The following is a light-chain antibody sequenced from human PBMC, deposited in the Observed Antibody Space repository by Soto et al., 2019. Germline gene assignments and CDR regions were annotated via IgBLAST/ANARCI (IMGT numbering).Light chain of an antibody. CDR1: QSVNSR. J-gene: IGKJ1*01. CDR3: QQYDGYPWT. CDR2: KAS. V-gene: IGKV1-5*03. Sequence: DIQMTQSPSTLSASIGDTVNINCRASQSVNSRLAWYQQRPGKTPRILIYKASSLESEVPSRFSGSGSGTEYTPTIRNLEPDDFATYYCQQYDGYPWTFGQGTEVEVK.